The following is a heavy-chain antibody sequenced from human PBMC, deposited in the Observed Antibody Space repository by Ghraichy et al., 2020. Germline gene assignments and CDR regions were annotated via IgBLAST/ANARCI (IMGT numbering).Heavy chain of an antibody. Sequence: SETLSLTCAVYGGSFSGYYWSWIRQPPGKGLEWIGEINHSGSTNYNPSLKSRVTISVDTSKNQFSLKLSSVTAADTAVYYCARGWWREAVANKYFDYWGQGTLVTVSS. V-gene: IGHV4-34*01. CDR2: INHSGST. J-gene: IGHJ4*02. CDR1: GGSFSGYY. D-gene: IGHD6-19*01. CDR3: ARGWWREAVANKYFDY.